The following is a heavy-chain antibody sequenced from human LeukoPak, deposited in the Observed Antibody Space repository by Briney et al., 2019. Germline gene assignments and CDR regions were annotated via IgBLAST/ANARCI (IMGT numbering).Heavy chain of an antibody. CDR1: GYTFSSYA. Sequence: SGYTFSSYAMHWVRQAPGKGLEWVAVISYDGSNKYYADSVKGRFTISRDNSKNTLYLQMNSLRAEDTAVYYCARESDFWSGNFDYWGQGTLVTVSS. CDR2: ISYDGSNK. V-gene: IGHV3-30-3*01. D-gene: IGHD3-3*01. CDR3: ARESDFWSGNFDY. J-gene: IGHJ4*02.